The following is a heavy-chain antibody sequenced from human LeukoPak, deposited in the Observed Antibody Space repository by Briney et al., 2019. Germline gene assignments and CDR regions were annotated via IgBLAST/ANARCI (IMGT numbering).Heavy chain of an antibody. Sequence: KTGESLRLSCATSGFSFSRYSMIWVRQAPGKGLEWLSSITSTRPYIYYADSVRGRFTISRDNAGRSLYLQMTGLRADDTAVYYCARDPSLRSDYGVYAVDWGQGTLVTVSS. CDR2: ITSTRPYI. J-gene: IGHJ4*02. CDR3: ARDPSLRSDYGVYAVD. D-gene: IGHD4/OR15-4a*01. CDR1: GFSFSRYS. V-gene: IGHV3-21*04.